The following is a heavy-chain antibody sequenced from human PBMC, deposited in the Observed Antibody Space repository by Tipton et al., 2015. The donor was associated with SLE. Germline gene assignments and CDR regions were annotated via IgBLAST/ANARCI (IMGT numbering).Heavy chain of an antibody. D-gene: IGHD5-24*01. CDR3: ARVGREAYPRAY. CDR2: IYYTGTT. V-gene: IGHV4-59*11. CDR1: GGSIASHY. Sequence: TLSLTCTISGGSIASHYWSWLRQPPGKGLEWIGYIYYTGTTDYNPSLKSRVTILVDTSKYQVSLRLRSLTAADTAVYYCARVGREAYPRAYWGQGILVTVSS. J-gene: IGHJ4*02.